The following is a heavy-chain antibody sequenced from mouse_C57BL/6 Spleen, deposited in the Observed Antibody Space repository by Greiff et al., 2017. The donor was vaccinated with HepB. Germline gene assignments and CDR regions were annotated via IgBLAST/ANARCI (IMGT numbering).Heavy chain of an antibody. Sequence: VQLKESGAELVRPGASVTLSCKASGYTFTDYEMHWVKQTPVHGLEWIGAIDPETGGTAYNQKFKGKAILTADKSSSTAYMELRSLTSEDSAVYYCTRLYYGNDGDYWGQGTTLTVSS. CDR1: GYTFTDYE. J-gene: IGHJ2*01. CDR3: TRLYYGNDGDY. D-gene: IGHD2-2*01. V-gene: IGHV1-15*01. CDR2: IDPETGGT.